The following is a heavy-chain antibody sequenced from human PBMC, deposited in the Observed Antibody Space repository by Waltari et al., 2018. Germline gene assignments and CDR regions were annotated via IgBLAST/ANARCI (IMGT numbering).Heavy chain of an antibody. D-gene: IGHD2-15*01. J-gene: IGHJ4*02. V-gene: IGHV4-4*02. CDR1: GDSMRGNYW. CDR2: IHRSGKT. Sequence: QVQLQESGPGLVTPSGTLSITCAVSGDSMRGNYWWSWVRQSPGKGLEWSGQIHRSGKTNYNPSLESRVTVSMDTSNNQLSLKVTSATAADTAIYYCARDRGRGLYLDSWGQGTLVTVSP. CDR3: ARDRGRGLYLDS.